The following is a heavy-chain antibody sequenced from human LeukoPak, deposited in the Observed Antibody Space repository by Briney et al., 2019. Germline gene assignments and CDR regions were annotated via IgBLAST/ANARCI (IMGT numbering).Heavy chain of an antibody. CDR1: GFTFSSYA. J-gene: IGHJ4*02. D-gene: IGHD6-19*01. V-gene: IGHV3-23*01. CDR2: ISSSGGST. CDR3: ARGVRIAVAGYIDY. Sequence: GGSLRLSCAASGFTFSSYAMSWVRQAPGKGLEWVSSISSSGGSTFYADSVKGRFTVSRDNSKNTLYLQMNSLRAEGTTVYYCARGVRIAVAGYIDYWGQGTLVTVSS.